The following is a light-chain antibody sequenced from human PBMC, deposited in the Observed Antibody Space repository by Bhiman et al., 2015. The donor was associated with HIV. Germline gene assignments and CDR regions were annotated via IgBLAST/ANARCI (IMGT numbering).Light chain of an antibody. CDR3: SSYTRSSTYV. V-gene: IGLV2-14*01. J-gene: IGLJ1*01. CDR2: DVS. CDR1: STDVGGNKY. Sequence: QSALTQPASVSGSPGQSITISCTGTSTDVGGNKYVSWYQQAPGKAPKLIIYDVSERPSGVSDRFSGSKSGNTASLTISGLQAEDEADYYCSSYTRSSTYVFGTGTKVTVL.